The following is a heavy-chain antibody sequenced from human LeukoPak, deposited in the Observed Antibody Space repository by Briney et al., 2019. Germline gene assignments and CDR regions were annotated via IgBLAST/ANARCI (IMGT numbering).Heavy chain of an antibody. D-gene: IGHD6-13*01. J-gene: IGHJ5*02. V-gene: IGHV1-2*02. CDR3: ARDGSRAGSSHNWFDP. CDR1: GYTFTGYY. CDR2: INPNSGGT. Sequence: ASVKVSCKASGYTFTGYYMHWVRQAPGQGLEWMGWINPNSGGTNYAQKFQGRVTMTRDTSISTAYMELSRLRSDDTAVYYCARDGSRAGSSHNWFDPWGQGTLVTVSS.